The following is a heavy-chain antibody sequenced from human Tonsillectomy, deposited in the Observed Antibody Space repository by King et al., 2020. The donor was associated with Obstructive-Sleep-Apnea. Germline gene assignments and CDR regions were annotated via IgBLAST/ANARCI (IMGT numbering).Heavy chain of an antibody. V-gene: IGHV4-59*01. Sequence: LQLQESGPGLVKPSETLSLTCTVSGASISSFYWSWIRQPPGKGLEWIGYIYYSGSTSYNPSLKGRVTMSVDTAKDRVSLKLSSVTAADTAVYYCASMVEMATNYFDYWGQGTLVTVSS. J-gene: IGHJ4*02. CDR3: ASMVEMATNYFDY. CDR1: GASISSFY. CDR2: IYYSGST. D-gene: IGHD5-24*01.